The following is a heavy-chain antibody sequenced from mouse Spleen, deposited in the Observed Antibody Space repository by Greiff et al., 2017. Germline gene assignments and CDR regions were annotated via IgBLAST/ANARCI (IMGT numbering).Heavy chain of an antibody. D-gene: IGHD2-1*01. J-gene: IGHJ3*01. Sequence: EVKLVESGGDLVKPGGSLKLSCAASGFTFSSYGMSWVRQTPDKRLEWVATISSGGSYTYYPDSVKGRFTISRDNAKNTLYLQMSSLKSEDTAMYYCARRGNPAWFAYWGQGTLVTVSA. CDR3: ARRGNPAWFAY. V-gene: IGHV5-6*02. CDR1: GFTFSSYG. CDR2: ISSGGSYT.